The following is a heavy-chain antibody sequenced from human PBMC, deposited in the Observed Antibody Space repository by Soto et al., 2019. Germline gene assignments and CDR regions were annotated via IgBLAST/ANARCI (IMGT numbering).Heavy chain of an antibody. CDR2: IYYSGST. CDR3: ARESDYDILTGYLPRYYYGMDV. Sequence: SETLSLTCTVSGGSISSGGYYWSWIRQHPGEGLEWIGSIYYSGSTYYNPSLKSRVTISVDTSKNQFSLKLSSVTAADTAVYYCARESDYDILTGYLPRYYYGMDVWGQGTTVTVS. V-gene: IGHV4-31*03. CDR1: GGSISSGGYY. J-gene: IGHJ6*02. D-gene: IGHD3-9*01.